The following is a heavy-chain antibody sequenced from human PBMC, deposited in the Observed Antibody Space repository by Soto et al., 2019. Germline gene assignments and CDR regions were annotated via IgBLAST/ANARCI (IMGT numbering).Heavy chain of an antibody. CDR1: GFTFSSYA. CDR3: VNTLQYSYGLPH. D-gene: IGHD5-18*01. CDR2: VSSHGGST. V-gene: IGHV3-64D*06. Sequence: EVQLVDSGGGLVQPGGSLRLSCSASGFTFSSYAMHWVRQAPGKGLEYVSTVSSHGGSTYYADSVKGRFTISRDNSKNTLYLQISSLRPEDTAVYYCVNTLQYSYGLPHWGQGTLVTVSS. J-gene: IGHJ4*02.